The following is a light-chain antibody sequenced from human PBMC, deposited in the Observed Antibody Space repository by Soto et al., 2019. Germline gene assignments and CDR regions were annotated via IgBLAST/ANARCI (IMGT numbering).Light chain of an antibody. J-gene: IGKJ1*01. CDR2: AAS. CDR1: QSINKY. V-gene: IGKV1-39*01. Sequence: DIQMTQSPSSLSASVGDRVTITCRASQSINKYLSWYQHKPGIAPRLLIFAASNLQSGVPTRFSGSGVGTVFTLTINSLQHEDFETYYCQQNYITPGTFGRGTKVEIK. CDR3: QQNYITPGT.